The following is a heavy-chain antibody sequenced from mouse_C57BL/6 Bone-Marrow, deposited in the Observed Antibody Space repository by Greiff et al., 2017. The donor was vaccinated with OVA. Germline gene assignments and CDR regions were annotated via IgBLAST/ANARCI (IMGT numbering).Heavy chain of an antibody. CDR2: ISYSGST. D-gene: IGHD1-1*01. CDR3: ARYGSSYYAMDY. J-gene: IGHJ4*01. Sequence: EVKLMESGPGMVKPSQSLSLTCTVTGYSITSGYDWHWIRHFPGNKLEWMGYISYSGSTNYNPSLKSRISITHDTSKNPFFLKLNSVTTEDTATYDCARYGSSYYAMDYWGQGTSVTVSS. V-gene: IGHV3-1*01. CDR1: GYSITSGYD.